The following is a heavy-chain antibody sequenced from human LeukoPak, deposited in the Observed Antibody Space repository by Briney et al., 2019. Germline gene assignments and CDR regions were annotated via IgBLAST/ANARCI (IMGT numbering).Heavy chain of an antibody. V-gene: IGHV3-21*01. Sequence: PGGSLRLSCAASGFTFSSYSMNWVRQAPGKGLEWVSSISSSSSYIYYADSVKGRFTISRDNAKNSLYLQMNSLRAEDTAVYYCAREGYCSSPSCYSKTPPNSNWFDPWGQGTLVTVSS. J-gene: IGHJ5*02. D-gene: IGHD2-2*01. CDR2: ISSSSSYI. CDR1: GFTFSSYS. CDR3: AREGYCSSPSCYSKTPPNSNWFDP.